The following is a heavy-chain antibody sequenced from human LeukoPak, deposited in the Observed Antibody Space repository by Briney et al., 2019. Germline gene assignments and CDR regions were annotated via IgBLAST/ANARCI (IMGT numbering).Heavy chain of an antibody. CDR3: ASPLHLP. J-gene: IGHJ5*02. V-gene: IGHV3-48*03. Sequence: GGSLRLSCAASGFMFSSYEMNWVRQAPGKGLEWVSYISSSGSTRYYADSVKGRFTISRDNAKNSLYLQMNSLRAEDTAVYYCASPLHLPWGQGTLVTVSS. D-gene: IGHD4-11*01. CDR2: ISSSGSTR. CDR1: GFMFSSYE.